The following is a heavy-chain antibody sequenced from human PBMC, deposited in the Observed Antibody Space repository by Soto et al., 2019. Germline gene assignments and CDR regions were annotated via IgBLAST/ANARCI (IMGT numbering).Heavy chain of an antibody. CDR2: IIPIVGTG. V-gene: IGHV1-69*01. D-gene: IGHD6-13*01. J-gene: IGHJ6*02. CDR1: GGSFSSYA. CDR3: ARDLRAAGRPGMDV. Sequence: QVQLAQSGAEVKKPGSSVKVSCKASGGSFSSYAISWVRQAPGQGLEWMGGIIPIVGTGNYAQNFQGRVTITADESTSTAYMELSSLRSEDTAMYYCARDLRAAGRPGMDVWGQGTTVTVSS.